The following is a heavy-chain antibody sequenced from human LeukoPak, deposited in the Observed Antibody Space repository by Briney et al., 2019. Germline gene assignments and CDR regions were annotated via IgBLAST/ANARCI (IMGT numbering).Heavy chain of an antibody. CDR3: AREDGGETGY. D-gene: IGHD3-9*01. Sequence: APVKVSFKASGYTFTSCGISWVRQAPGQGLEWMGWISAYNGNTNYAQKLQGRVTMTTDTSTSTAYMELRSVRSDDTAVYYCAREDGGETGYWGQGTLVTVSS. CDR1: GYTFTSCG. CDR2: ISAYNGNT. J-gene: IGHJ4*02. V-gene: IGHV1-18*01.